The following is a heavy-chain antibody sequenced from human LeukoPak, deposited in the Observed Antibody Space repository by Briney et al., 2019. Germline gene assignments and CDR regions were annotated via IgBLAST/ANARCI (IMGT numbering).Heavy chain of an antibody. CDR1: GFTFSSYG. CDR3: ARGLIRVRGSGSYFAYYFDY. CDR2: IWYDGSNK. D-gene: IGHD3-10*01. J-gene: IGHJ4*02. V-gene: IGHV3-33*01. Sequence: GGSLRLSCAASGFTFSSYGMHWVRQAPGKGLEWVAVIWYDGSNKYYAVSVKGRFTISRDNSKNTLYLQMNSLRAEDTAVYYCARGLIRVRGSGSYFAYYFDYWGQGTLVTVSS.